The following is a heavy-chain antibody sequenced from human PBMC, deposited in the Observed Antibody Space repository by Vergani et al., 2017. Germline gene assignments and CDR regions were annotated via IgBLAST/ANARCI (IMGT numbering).Heavy chain of an antibody. V-gene: IGHV3-30-3*01. CDR1: GFTFSSYA. J-gene: IGHJ4*02. CDR2: ISYDGSNK. Sequence: QVQLVESGGGVVQPGRSLRLSCAASGFTFSSYAMHWVRQAPGKGLEWVAVISYDGSNKYYADSVKGRFTISSDNSKNTLYLQMNSLRAEDTAVYYCARSWSDYGDYVFDYWGQGTLVTVSS. D-gene: IGHD4-17*01. CDR3: ARSWSDYGDYVFDY.